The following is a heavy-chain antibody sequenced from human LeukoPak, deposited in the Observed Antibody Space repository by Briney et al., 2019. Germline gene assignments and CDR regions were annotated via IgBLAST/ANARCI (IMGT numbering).Heavy chain of an antibody. Sequence: ASVKVSCKASGYTFTSYGISWVRQAPGQGLEWMGWISAYNGNTNYAQKLQGRVTMTTDTSTSTAYMKLRSLRSDDTAVYYCARLPDYYDSSWFDPWGQGTLVTVSS. CDR1: GYTFTSYG. CDR3: ARLPDYYDSSWFDP. J-gene: IGHJ5*02. V-gene: IGHV1-18*01. D-gene: IGHD3-22*01. CDR2: ISAYNGNT.